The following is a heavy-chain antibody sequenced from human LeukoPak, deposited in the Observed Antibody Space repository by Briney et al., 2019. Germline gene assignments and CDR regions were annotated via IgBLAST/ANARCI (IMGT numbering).Heavy chain of an antibody. CDR1: GFTFDDYG. CDR3: ARQKKTRPGARDAFDI. D-gene: IGHD1-26*01. CDR2: INWNGGST. J-gene: IGHJ3*02. V-gene: IGHV3-20*04. Sequence: GGSLRLSCAASGFTFDDYGMSWVRQAPGKGLEWVSGINWNGGSTGYADSVKGRFTISRDNAKNSLYLQMNSLRAEDTAVYYCARQKKTRPGARDAFDIWGQGTSVTVSS.